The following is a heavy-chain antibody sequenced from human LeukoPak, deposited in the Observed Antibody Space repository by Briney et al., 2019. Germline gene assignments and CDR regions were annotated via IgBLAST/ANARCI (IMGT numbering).Heavy chain of an antibody. CDR1: GYTFTSYY. V-gene: IGHV1-46*01. Sequence: ASEKVSCKASGYTFTSYYIHWVRQAPGQGLEWMGFISPSGGSTSYAQKFQGRVTMTRDTSTSTVYMELRSLRSEDTAVYYCARTYGDYPNYYFDYWGQGTLVTVSS. J-gene: IGHJ4*02. CDR2: ISPSGGST. D-gene: IGHD4-17*01. CDR3: ARTYGDYPNYYFDY.